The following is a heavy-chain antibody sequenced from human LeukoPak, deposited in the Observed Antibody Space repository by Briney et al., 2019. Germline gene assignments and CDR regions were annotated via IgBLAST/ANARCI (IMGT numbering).Heavy chain of an antibody. V-gene: IGHV3-66*01. CDR2: IYSGGST. Sequence: GGSLRLSCAASGFTVSSNYMSWVRQAPGKGLEWVSVIYSGGSTYYADSVKGRFTISRDNSKNTLYLQMNSLRAEDTAVYYCAKDARGAYYFDYWGQGTLVTVSS. J-gene: IGHJ4*02. CDR3: AKDARGAYYFDY. CDR1: GFTVSSNY. D-gene: IGHD3-16*01.